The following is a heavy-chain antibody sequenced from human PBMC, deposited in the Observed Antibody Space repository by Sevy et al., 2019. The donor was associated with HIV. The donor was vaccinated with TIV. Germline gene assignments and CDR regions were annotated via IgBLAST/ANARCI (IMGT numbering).Heavy chain of an antibody. CDR1: GYTFSSNG. CDR3: VRVPTYYFGSGTYFDY. V-gene: IGHV1-18*01. Sequence: ASVKVSCKASGYTFSSNGIAWVRQAPGQGLQWMGWIGVYNGNSKYAQNLQDRLTMTTDTSTSTAYMELKSLRSDDTAVYYCVRVPTYYFGSGTYFDYWRHGTLVTVSS. J-gene: IGHJ4*01. D-gene: IGHD3-10*01. CDR2: IGVYNGNS.